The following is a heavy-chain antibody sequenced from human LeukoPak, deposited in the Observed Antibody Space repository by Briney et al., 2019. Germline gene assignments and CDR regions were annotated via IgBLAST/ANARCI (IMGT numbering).Heavy chain of an antibody. D-gene: IGHD5/OR15-5a*01. CDR2: ISKSSYYI. J-gene: IGHJ6*03. CDR1: GFTFSTYS. CDR3: ASFVYEYYYMDV. V-gene: IGHV3-21*01. Sequence: GGSLRLSCADSGFTFSTYSMNWVRQAPGKGLEWVSSISKSSYYIHYADSVKGRFTISRDNAKNSLYLQMNSLRAEDAAVYYCASFVYEYYYMDVWGKGTTVTVSS.